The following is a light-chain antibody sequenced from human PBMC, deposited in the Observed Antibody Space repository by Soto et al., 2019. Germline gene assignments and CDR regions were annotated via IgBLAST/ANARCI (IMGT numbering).Light chain of an antibody. CDR1: SSDVGGYNY. CDR3: SSYADNYFYV. V-gene: IGLV2-14*01. CDR2: EVS. Sequence: QSALTQPASVSGSPGQSITISCTGTSSDVGGYNYVSWYQQHPDKAPKLMIYEVSNRPSGVSNRFSGSKSGNTASLTISGLQAEDEADYYCSSYADNYFYVFGGGTKLTVL. J-gene: IGLJ1*01.